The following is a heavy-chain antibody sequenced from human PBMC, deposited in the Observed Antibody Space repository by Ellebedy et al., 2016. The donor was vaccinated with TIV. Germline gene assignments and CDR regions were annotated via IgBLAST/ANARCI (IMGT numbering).Heavy chain of an antibody. Sequence: GESLKISCAASEFTFSTYSMNWVRRAPGKGLEWVAYIGSRINKIYYADSVKGRFTISRDNAKNSLYLQMNSLRDEDTAVYYCARAGSGGWEAYFDLWGRGTLVTVSS. J-gene: IGHJ2*01. CDR1: EFTFSTYS. D-gene: IGHD6-19*01. CDR2: IGSRINKI. CDR3: ARAGSGGWEAYFDL. V-gene: IGHV3-48*02.